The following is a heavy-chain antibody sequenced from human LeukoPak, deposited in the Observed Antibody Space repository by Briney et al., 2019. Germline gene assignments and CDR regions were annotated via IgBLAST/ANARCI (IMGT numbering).Heavy chain of an antibody. V-gene: IGHV3-23*01. CDR1: GFIFSSYS. Sequence: AGGSLRLSCAASGFIFSSYSMSWVRQAPGKGLEWVSVISKNGGTTYYADSVKGRFTISRDNSKNTLYLQMNSLRAEDTAVYYCARDIVVVPAAIPSDAFDIWGQGTMVTVSS. CDR2: ISKNGGTT. CDR3: ARDIVVVPAAIPSDAFDI. J-gene: IGHJ3*02. D-gene: IGHD2-2*02.